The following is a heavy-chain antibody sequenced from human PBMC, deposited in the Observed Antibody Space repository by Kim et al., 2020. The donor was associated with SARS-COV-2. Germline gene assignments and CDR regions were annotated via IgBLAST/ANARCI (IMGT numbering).Heavy chain of an antibody. Sequence: YGDSGKVRFTISRDNSKNTLYLQMNSLRTEDTAVYYCAKDLAGGYYYGMDVWGQGTTVTVS. V-gene: IGHV3-30*02. CDR3: AKDLAGGYYYGMDV. J-gene: IGHJ6*02.